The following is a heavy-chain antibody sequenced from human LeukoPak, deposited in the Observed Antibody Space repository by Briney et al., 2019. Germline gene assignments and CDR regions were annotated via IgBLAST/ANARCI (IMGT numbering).Heavy chain of an antibody. J-gene: IGHJ4*02. V-gene: IGHV1-69*05. CDR1: GGTFSSYA. CDR2: IIPISGTA. Sequence: SVKVSCTASGGTFSSYAISWVRQAPGQGLEWMGGIIPISGTANYAQKFRGRVTFTTDESTSTAYMELTSLRSEDTAVYYCARGGTFYRRTLLNYFDYWGQGSLVTVSS. D-gene: IGHD1-14*01. CDR3: ARGGTFYRRTLLNYFDY.